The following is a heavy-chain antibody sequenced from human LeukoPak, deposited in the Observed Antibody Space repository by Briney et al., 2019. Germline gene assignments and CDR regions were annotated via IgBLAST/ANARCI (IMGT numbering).Heavy chain of an antibody. CDR2: IYYSGST. D-gene: IGHD6-13*01. CDR1: GGSISSGGYY. Sequence: PSQTLSLTCTVSGGSISSGGYYWSWIRQHPGKGLEWIGYIYYSGSTYYNPSLKSRVTISVDTSKNQFSLKLSSVTAADTAVYYCARGFSGSWYFDYWGQGTLVTVSS. CDR3: ARGFSGSWYFDY. J-gene: IGHJ4*02. V-gene: IGHV4-31*03.